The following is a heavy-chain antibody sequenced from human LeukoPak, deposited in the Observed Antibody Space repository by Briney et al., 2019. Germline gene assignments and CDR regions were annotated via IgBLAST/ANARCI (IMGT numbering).Heavy chain of an antibody. J-gene: IGHJ6*04. V-gene: IGHV3-48*03. CDR2: ISSSGSTI. D-gene: IGHD3-10*01. CDR3: ARDRAMVRGVITGYYYGMDV. Sequence: GGSLRLSCAASGFTFSSYEMNWVRQAPGKGLEWVSYISSSGSTIYYADPVKGRFTISRDNAKNSLYLQMNSLRAEDTAVYYCARDRAMVRGVITGYYYGMDVWGKGTTVTVSS. CDR1: GFTFSSYE.